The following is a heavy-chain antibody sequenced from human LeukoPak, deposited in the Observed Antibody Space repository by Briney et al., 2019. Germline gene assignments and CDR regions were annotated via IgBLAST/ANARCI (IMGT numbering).Heavy chain of an antibody. CDR3: ARDGRLLWFGEFFRP. CDR2: IKQDGSEK. CDR1: GFTFSSYW. Sequence: GGSLRLSCAASGFTFSSYWMSWVRQAPGKGLEWVANIKQDGSEKYYVDSVKGRFTISRDNAKNSLYLQMNSLRAEDTAVYYCARDGRLLWFGEFFRPWGQGTLVTVSS. D-gene: IGHD3-10*01. V-gene: IGHV3-7*01. J-gene: IGHJ5*02.